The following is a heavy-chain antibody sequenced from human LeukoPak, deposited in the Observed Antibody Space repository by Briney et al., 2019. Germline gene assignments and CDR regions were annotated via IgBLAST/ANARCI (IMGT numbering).Heavy chain of an antibody. CDR2: ISWDGGST. D-gene: IGHD5-18*01. CDR3: SKAGDTNYYRYGDY. V-gene: IGHV3-43*01. CDR1: GFMFEDYS. Sequence: GGSLRLSCAASGFMFEDYSMHWVRQAPGKGLEWVSVISWDGGSTYYADSVKGRFTISRDNAKNTLYLQMNNLRGEDTALYYCSKAGDTNYYRYGDYWGQGTLVTVSS. J-gene: IGHJ4*02.